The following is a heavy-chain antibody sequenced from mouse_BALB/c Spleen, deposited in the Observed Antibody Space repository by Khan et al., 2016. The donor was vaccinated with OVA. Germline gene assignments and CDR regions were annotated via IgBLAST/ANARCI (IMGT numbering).Heavy chain of an antibody. J-gene: IGHJ2*01. D-gene: IGHD1-2*01. Sequence: EVQLQESGPGLVKPSQSLSLTCTVTGYSITSGYGWNWIRQFPENKLEWMGYISYSGSTNYNPSLKSRISITRDTSKNQFFLQLNYVTTEDTATYYCARTARIKYWGQGTTLTVSS. CDR2: ISYSGST. V-gene: IGHV3-2*02. CDR3: ARTARIKY. CDR1: GYSITSGYG.